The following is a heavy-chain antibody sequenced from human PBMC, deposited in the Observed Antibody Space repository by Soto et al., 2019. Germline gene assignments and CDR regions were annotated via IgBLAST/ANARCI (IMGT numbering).Heavy chain of an antibody. CDR3: VKDEGFCSGGNCYSVARGGFDL. Sequence: GGSLRLSCSASGFALCSYAMHWVRQAPGKGLEYVSSISSNGISTYYADSVKGRFTISRDNSKNKLFIQMNSLRPDDTALYYCVKDEGFCSGGNCYSVARGGFDLWGQGTMVTVSS. D-gene: IGHD2-15*01. CDR2: ISSNGIST. V-gene: IGHV3-64D*06. CDR1: GFALCSYA. J-gene: IGHJ3*01.